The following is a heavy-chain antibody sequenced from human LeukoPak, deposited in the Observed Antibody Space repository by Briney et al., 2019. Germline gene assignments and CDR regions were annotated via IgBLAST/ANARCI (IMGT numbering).Heavy chain of an antibody. J-gene: IGHJ4*01. CDR3: ATFVWGTYRSEDY. V-gene: IGHV1-18*04. CDR2: ISAYNGNT. D-gene: IGHD3-16*02. CDR1: GYTFTSYG. Sequence: ASVKVSCKASGYTFTSYGISWVRQAPGQGLEWMGWISAYNGNTNYAQKLQGRVTMTTDTSTSTAYMELRTLSSDDKDVYYCATFVWGTYRSEDYWGHGTMVTV.